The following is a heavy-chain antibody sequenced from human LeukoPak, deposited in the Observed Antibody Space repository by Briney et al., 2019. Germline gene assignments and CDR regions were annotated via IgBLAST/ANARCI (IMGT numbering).Heavy chain of an antibody. D-gene: IGHD2-15*01. CDR1: GFTFSSYA. CDR3: TRQLGYCSSGTCYFDS. J-gene: IGHJ4*02. CDR2: ISGSGGST. V-gene: IGHV3-23*01. Sequence: GGSLRLSCAASGFTFSSYAMSWVRQAPGKGLERVSAISGSGGSTYYADSVKGRFTISRDNSQNTLYLQMNSLRAEDTATYYCTRQLGYCSSGTCYFDSWGQGTLVTVSS.